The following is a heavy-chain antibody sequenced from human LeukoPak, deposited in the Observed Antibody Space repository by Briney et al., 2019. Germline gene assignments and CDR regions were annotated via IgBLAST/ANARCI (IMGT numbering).Heavy chain of an antibody. J-gene: IGHJ3*02. D-gene: IGHD1-20*01. CDR2: MNPNSGNT. CDR1: GYTFTSYD. CDR3: ARPGITGTRDAFDI. Sequence: APVKVSCKASGYTFTSYDINWVRQATGQGLEWMGWMNPNSGNTGYAQKFQGRVTMTRNTSISTAYMELSSLRSEDTAVYYCARPGITGTRDAFDIWGQGTMVTVSS. V-gene: IGHV1-8*01.